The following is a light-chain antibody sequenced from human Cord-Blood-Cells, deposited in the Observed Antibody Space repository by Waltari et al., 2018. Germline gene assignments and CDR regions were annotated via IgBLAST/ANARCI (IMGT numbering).Light chain of an antibody. CDR2: RNN. CDR1: SSNIGSNT. J-gene: IGLJ3*02. CDR3: AAWDDSLNGPV. V-gene: IGLV1-44*01. Sequence: QSVLTQPPSASGTPGQRVTISCSGSSSNIGSNTVNWYQQLPGTPPKLLIYRNNQRPSGVPDRFSGSKSGTSASLAISGLQSEDEADYYCAAWDDSLNGPVFGGGTKLTVL.